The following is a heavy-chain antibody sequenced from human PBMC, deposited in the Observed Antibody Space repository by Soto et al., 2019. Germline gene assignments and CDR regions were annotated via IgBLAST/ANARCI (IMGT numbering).Heavy chain of an antibody. Sequence: GGSLRLSCVASGFTLSTNYMSWVRQAPGKGLEWVSSIFSAGSTYYADSVKGRFTISRDKPKNTLYLQLNSLRSEDTAVYFCARDQGYSRGHFDYWGQGALVTVS. CDR3: ARDQGYSRGHFDY. J-gene: IGHJ4*02. CDR1: GFTLSTNY. CDR2: IFSAGST. V-gene: IGHV3-66*01. D-gene: IGHD5-12*01.